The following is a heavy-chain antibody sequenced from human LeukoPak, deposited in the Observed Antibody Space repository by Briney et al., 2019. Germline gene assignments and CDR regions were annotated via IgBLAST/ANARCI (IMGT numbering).Heavy chain of an antibody. J-gene: IGHJ6*02. D-gene: IGHD5-18*01. CDR1: GGSFSDYY. CDR3: ASSYGYYYYYYYGMDV. V-gene: IGHV4-34*01. CDR2: INHSGST. Sequence: PSETLSLTCAVYGGSFSDYYWSWIRQPPGKGLEWIGEINHSGSTNYNPSLKSRVTISVDTSKNQFSLKLSSVTAADTAVYYCASSYGYYYYYYYGMDVWGQGTTVTVSS.